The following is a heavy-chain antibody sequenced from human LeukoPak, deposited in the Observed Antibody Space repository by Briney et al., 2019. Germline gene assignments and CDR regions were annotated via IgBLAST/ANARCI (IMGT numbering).Heavy chain of an antibody. Sequence: ASVKVSCKASGYTFTGYCMHWVRQAPGQGLEWMGWINPNSGGTNYAQKFQGRVTMTRDTSISTAYMELSRLRSDDTAVYYCARDSLRAPENKTWAGRVTENWFDPWGQGTLVTVSS. J-gene: IGHJ5*02. CDR3: ARDSLRAPENKTWAGRVTENWFDP. V-gene: IGHV1-2*02. CDR2: INPNSGGT. D-gene: IGHD2-21*02. CDR1: GYTFTGYC.